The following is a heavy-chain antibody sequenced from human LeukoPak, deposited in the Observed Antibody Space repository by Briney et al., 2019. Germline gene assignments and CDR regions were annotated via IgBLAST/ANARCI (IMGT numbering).Heavy chain of an antibody. D-gene: IGHD3-9*01. V-gene: IGHV1-18*01. Sequence: ASVKVSCKASGYTFTSYGISWVRQAPGQGLEWMGWITAYNDNTYYAQKLQGRVTMTTDTSTSTAYMELRSLRSDDTAVYYCARDRPYYDILTGYYNPHFDYWGQGALVTVSS. CDR3: ARDRPYYDILTGYYNPHFDY. CDR1: GYTFTSYG. J-gene: IGHJ4*02. CDR2: ITAYNDNT.